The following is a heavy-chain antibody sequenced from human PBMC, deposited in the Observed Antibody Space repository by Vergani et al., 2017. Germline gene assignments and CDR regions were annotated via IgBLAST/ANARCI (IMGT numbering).Heavy chain of an antibody. Sequence: EVQLLESGGGLVQPGGSLRLSCAASGFTFSSYAMSWVRQAPGKGLEWVSAISGSGGSTYYADSVKGRFTISRDNSKNTLYLQMNSLRAEDTAVYYCARDKEYLRIYYYYYMDVWGKGTTVTVSS. V-gene: IGHV3-23*01. CDR2: ISGSGGST. D-gene: IGHD2-2*01. CDR3: ARDKEYLRIYYYYYMDV. CDR1: GFTFSSYA. J-gene: IGHJ6*03.